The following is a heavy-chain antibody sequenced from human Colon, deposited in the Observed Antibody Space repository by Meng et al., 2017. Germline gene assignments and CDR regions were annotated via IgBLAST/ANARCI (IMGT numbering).Heavy chain of an antibody. J-gene: IGHJ4*02. CDR2: IYQSGST. D-gene: IGHD4-23*01. V-gene: IGHV4-4*02. CDR1: GGSISSNHW. Sequence: ECGTGMVKTSGTPSLTCTVSGGSISSNHWWSWVRQSPGRGLEWIGEIYQSGSTNYSPSLKSRVTIPLDKSKNQFSLKVSYMTAADTAVYFCARVPTTVDPFESWGQGTLVTVSS. CDR3: ARVPTTVDPFES.